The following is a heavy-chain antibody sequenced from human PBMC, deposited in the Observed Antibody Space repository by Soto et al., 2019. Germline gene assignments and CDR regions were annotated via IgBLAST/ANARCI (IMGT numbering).Heavy chain of an antibody. CDR3: ARPYGQGEFDP. Sequence: ASVKVSCKASGGTFSSYTISWVRQAPGQGLEWMGRIIPILGIANYAQKFQGRVTITADTSTSTAYMELRSLRSDDTAVYYCARPYGQGEFDPWGEGSLVSVSS. V-gene: IGHV1-69*02. J-gene: IGHJ5*02. D-gene: IGHD3-10*02. CDR2: IIPILGIA. CDR1: GGTFSSYT.